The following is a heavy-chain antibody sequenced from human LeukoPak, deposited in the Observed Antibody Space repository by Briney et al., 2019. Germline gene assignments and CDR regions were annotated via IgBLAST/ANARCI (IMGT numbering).Heavy chain of an antibody. J-gene: IGHJ4*02. Sequence: PGGSLRLSCAASGFTFSSYSMNWVRQAPGKGLEWVSYISSSSSTIYYADSVKGRFTISRDNAKNSLYLQMNSLRAEDTAVYYCAREGGQRYSGSHEDYWGQGTLVTVSS. CDR3: AREGGQRYSGSHEDY. V-gene: IGHV3-48*04. CDR1: GFTFSSYS. D-gene: IGHD1-26*01. CDR2: ISSSSSTI.